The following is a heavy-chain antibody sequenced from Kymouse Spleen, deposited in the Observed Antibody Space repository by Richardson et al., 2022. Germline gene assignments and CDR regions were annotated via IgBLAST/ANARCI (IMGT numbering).Heavy chain of an antibody. CDR3: AGYYYGSGSYYNYYGMDV. D-gene: IGHD3-10*01. J-gene: IGHJ6*02. CDR1: GGSFSGYY. CDR2: INHSGST. Sequence: QVQLQQWGAGLLKPSETLSLTCAVYGGSFSGYYWSWIRQPPGKGLEWIGEINHSGSTNYNPSLKSRVTISVDTSKNQFSLKLSSVTAADTAVYYCAGYYYGSGSYYNYYGMDVWGQGTTVTVSS. V-gene: IGHV4-34*01.